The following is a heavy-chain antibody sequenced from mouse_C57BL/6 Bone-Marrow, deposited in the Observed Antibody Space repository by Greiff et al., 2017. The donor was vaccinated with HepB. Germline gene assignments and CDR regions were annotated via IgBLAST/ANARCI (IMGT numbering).Heavy chain of an antibody. D-gene: IGHD3-1*01. CDR1: GYTFTDYY. V-gene: IGHV1-19*01. CDR2: INPYNGGT. CDR3: ARRAWYFDV. J-gene: IGHJ1*03. Sequence: DVKLQESGPVLVKPGASVKMSCKASGYTFTDYYMNWVKQSHGKSLEWIGVINPYNGGTSYNQKFKGKATLTVDKSSSTAYMELNSLTSEDSAVYYCARRAWYFDVWGTGTTVTVSS.